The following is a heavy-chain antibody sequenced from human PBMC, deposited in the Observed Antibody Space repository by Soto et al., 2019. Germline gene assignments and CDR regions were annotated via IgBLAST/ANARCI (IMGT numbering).Heavy chain of an antibody. CDR1: GYTFTSYA. CDR3: ARDQRSPAAFDI. CDR2: INAGNGNT. D-gene: IGHD2-2*01. J-gene: IGHJ3*02. Sequence: VASVKVSCKASGYTFTSYAMHWVRQAPGQRLEWMGWINAGNGNTKYSQKFQGRVTITRDTSASTAYMELSSLRSEDTAVYYCARDQRSPAAFDIWGQGTMVTVSS. V-gene: IGHV1-3*01.